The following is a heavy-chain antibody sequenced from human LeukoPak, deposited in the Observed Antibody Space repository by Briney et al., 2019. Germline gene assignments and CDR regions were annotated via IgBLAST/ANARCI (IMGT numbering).Heavy chain of an antibody. J-gene: IGHJ4*02. D-gene: IGHD5-18*01. CDR3: ARDDDWLGYADY. CDR2: IYASGTT. V-gene: IGHV4-4*07. CDR1: GGSIRGYY. Sequence: SETLSLTCTVSGGSIRGYYWYWIRQSAGKGLEWIGRIYASGTTNYNPSLKSRVTMSLDTSKNQLSLRLSSVTAADSAVYYCARDDDWLGYADYWGQGTLVTVSP.